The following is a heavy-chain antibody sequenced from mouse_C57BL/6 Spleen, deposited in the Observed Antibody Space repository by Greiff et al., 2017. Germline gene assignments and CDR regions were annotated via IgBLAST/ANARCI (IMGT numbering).Heavy chain of an antibody. J-gene: IGHJ2*01. CDR1: GFTFSDYY. Sequence: EVKLMESEGGLVQPGSSMKLSCTASGFTFSDYYMAWVRQVPEKGLEWVANINYDGSSTYYLDSLKSRFIISRDNAKNILYLQMSSLKSEDTATYYCARDRGSHFDYWDQGTTRTVSS. CDR2: INYDGSST. V-gene: IGHV5-16*01. CDR3: ARDRGSHFDY. D-gene: IGHD3-1*01.